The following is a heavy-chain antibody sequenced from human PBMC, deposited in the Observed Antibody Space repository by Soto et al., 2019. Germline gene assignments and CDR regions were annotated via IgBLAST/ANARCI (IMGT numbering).Heavy chain of an antibody. CDR2: IYINGST. J-gene: IGHJ6*02. V-gene: IGHV3-53*01. D-gene: IGHD5-12*01. Sequence: GGSLRLSCAASGFSVSSNYMSWVRQAPGEGLEWVAIIYINGSTDYADSVQGRFSVSRDIYKNTLFLLMNNLRAEDTAVYFCSGDPSGYDEGDWYHGVDVWGQGTTVTVSS. CDR1: GFSVSSNY. CDR3: SGDPSGYDEGDWYHGVDV.